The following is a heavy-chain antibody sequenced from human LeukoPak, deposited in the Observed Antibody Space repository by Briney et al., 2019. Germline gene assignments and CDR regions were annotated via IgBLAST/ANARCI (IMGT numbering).Heavy chain of an antibody. CDR2: ISGSGGNT. Sequence: GGSLRLSCAASGFTFSSYAMSWVRQAPGKGLEWVSVISGSGGNTYYADSVKGRFTTSRDNSKNTLFLQMNSLRVEDTAVYYCAKVQGPYCSGGSCFMDVWGKGTTVTVSS. CDR3: AKVQGPYCSGGSCFMDV. D-gene: IGHD2-15*01. CDR1: GFTFSSYA. V-gene: IGHV3-23*01. J-gene: IGHJ6*03.